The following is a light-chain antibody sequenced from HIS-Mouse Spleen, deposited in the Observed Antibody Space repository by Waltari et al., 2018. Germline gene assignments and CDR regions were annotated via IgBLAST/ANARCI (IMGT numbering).Light chain of an antibody. CDR3: QKYNSAPRLT. Sequence: DIQMTQSPSSLSASVGDRVTITCRASQGISNYLAWYQQKPGKVPKLLIYAASTMQSGVPSRFSGSGSGTDFTLTISSLQPEDVATYYCQKYNSAPRLTFGGGTKVEIK. J-gene: IGKJ4*01. CDR2: AAS. V-gene: IGKV1-27*01. CDR1: QGISNY.